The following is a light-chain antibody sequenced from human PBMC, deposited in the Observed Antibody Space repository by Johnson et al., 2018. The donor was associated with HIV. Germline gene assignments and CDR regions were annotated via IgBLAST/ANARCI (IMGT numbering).Light chain of an antibody. CDR2: EHN. CDR1: SSDMGNYA. J-gene: IGLJ1*01. CDR3: GTWDNSLSAGV. V-gene: IGLV1-51*02. Sequence: QSVLTQPPSVSAAPGQKVTISCSGSSSDMGNYAVSWYQQLPGTAPKLLIYEHNKRPSGIPDRFSGSKSGTYATLGITGLQTGDEADYYCGTWDNSLSAGVFGTGTKVTVL.